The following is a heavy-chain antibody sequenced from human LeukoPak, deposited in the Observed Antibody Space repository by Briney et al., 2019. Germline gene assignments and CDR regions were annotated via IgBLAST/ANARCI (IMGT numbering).Heavy chain of an antibody. D-gene: IGHD1-26*01. CDR1: GGSISSYY. CDR3: ARDHYPSRAFDI. Sequence: SETLSLTCTVSGGSISSYYWSWIRQPARKGLEWIGRIYTSGSTNYNPSLKSRVTMSVDTSKNQFSLKLSSVTAADTAVYYCARDHYPSRAFDIWGQGTMVTVSS. CDR2: IYTSGST. J-gene: IGHJ3*02. V-gene: IGHV4-4*07.